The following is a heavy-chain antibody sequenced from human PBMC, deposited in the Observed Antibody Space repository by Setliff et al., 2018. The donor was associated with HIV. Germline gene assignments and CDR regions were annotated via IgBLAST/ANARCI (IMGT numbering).Heavy chain of an antibody. Sequence: PGGSLRLSCAASGFTFSSYSMNWVRQAPGKGLQWVSYISSSSNTKYYADSVKGRFTISRDNAKNSLYLQMNSLRAEDTAVYYCARSGGDCSGISCYSLWFDPWGHGTLVTVSS. D-gene: IGHD2-15*01. J-gene: IGHJ5*02. V-gene: IGHV3-48*01. CDR2: ISSSSNTK. CDR3: ARSGGDCSGISCYSLWFDP. CDR1: GFTFSSYS.